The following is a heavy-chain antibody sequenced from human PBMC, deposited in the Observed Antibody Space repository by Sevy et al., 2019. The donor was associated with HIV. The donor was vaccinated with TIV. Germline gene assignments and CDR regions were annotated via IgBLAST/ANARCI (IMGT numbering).Heavy chain of an antibody. CDR2: ISGSGGST. V-gene: IGHV3-23*01. Sequence: GGSLRLSCAASGFTFSSYAMSWVRQAPGKGLEWVSAISGSGGSTYYADSVKGRFTISRDNSKNKLYLQMNSLRAEDTAVYYCAKGVVRGVIGDYYYGMDVWGQGTTVTVSS. D-gene: IGHD3-10*01. CDR1: GFTFSSYA. J-gene: IGHJ6*02. CDR3: AKGVVRGVIGDYYYGMDV.